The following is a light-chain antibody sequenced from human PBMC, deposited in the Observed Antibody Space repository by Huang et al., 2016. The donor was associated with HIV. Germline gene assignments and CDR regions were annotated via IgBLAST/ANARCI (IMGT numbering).Light chain of an antibody. CDR2: KSS. CDR1: QSLIYSDGNTY. Sequence: DVVLTQSPLSLPVTLGQPASISCWSSQSLIYSDGNTYLSWFQQRPGQSPRCLIYKSSNRDSGVPDRVSGSGSGSDFTLKISKVEAEDVAVYYCMQGTHWPPITFGQGTRLEI. V-gene: IGKV2-30*01. CDR3: MQGTHWPPIT. J-gene: IGKJ5*01.